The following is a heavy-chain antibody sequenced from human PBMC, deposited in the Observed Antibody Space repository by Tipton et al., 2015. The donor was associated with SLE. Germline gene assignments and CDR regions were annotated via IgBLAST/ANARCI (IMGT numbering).Heavy chain of an antibody. J-gene: IGHJ4*02. Sequence: SLRLSCAASGFIFSNAWMSWVRQAPGKGLEWVGRIKGKTDGGTTDYAAPVKGRFTISRDDSKNTLSLQMNSLKTEDTAVYYCTTDSSMIVGIHYFDNWGQGTLVTVSS. CDR3: TTDSSMIVGIHYFDN. D-gene: IGHD3-22*01. CDR1: GFIFSNAW. V-gene: IGHV3-15*05. CDR2: IKGKTDGGTT.